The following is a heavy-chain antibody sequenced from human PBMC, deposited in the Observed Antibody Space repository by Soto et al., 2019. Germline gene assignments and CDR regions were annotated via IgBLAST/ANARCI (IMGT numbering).Heavy chain of an antibody. D-gene: IGHD6-19*01. J-gene: IGHJ6*03. V-gene: IGHV5-51*01. CDR2: IYPGDSDT. CDR1: GYSFTSYW. CDR3: ARRAVAGTREVFSYYYYYYMDV. Sequence: GESLKISCKGSGYSFTSYWIGWVRQMPGKGLEWMGIIYPGDSDTRYSPSFQGQVTISADKSISTAYLQWSSLKASDTAMYYCARRAVAGTREVFSYYYYYYMDVWGKGTTVTVSS.